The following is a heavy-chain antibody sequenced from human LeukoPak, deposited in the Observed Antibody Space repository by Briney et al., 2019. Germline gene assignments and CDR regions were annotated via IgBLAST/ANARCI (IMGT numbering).Heavy chain of an antibody. CDR3: ARYSQIRRYYYDSSGPGAFDY. D-gene: IGHD3-22*01. Sequence: GGSLRLSCAASGFTLSSYWMSWVRQAPGKGREWVAKIKEEGIYNYYVDSVKCLFTISRDNPNNSLYLQINSLRAEDTAVYYCARYSQIRRYYYDSSGPGAFDYWGQGTLVTVSS. CDR1: GFTLSSYW. J-gene: IGHJ4*02. CDR2: IKEEGIYN. V-gene: IGHV3-7*01.